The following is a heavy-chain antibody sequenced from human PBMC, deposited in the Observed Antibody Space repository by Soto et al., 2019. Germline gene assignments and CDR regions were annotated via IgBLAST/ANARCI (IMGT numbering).Heavy chain of an antibody. Sequence: PGGSLRLSCIGSGFTFSNYAMSWVRQAPGKGPEWVSVISGSGLTTDYADSVKGRFTISRDNSKNTLYLQMNSLRAEDTAVYYCATRYGDYVDFDDRGQGTLVTVSS. CDR3: ATRYGDYVDFDD. CDR1: GFTFSNYA. D-gene: IGHD4-17*01. J-gene: IGHJ4*02. V-gene: IGHV3-23*01. CDR2: ISGSGLTT.